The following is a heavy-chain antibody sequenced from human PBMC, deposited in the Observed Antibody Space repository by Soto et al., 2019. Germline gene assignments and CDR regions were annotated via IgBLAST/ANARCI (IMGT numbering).Heavy chain of an antibody. CDR2: IYTSGST. J-gene: IGHJ6*02. D-gene: IGHD3-22*01. CDR1: GGSISSYY. CDR3: ARDYYDSSGYYEGGYYYYYGMDV. V-gene: IGHV4-4*07. Sequence: SETLSITCTVSGGSISSYYWSWIRQPAGKGLEWIGRIYTSGSTNYNPSLKSRVTMSVDTSKNQFSLKLSSVTAADTAVYYCARDYYDSSGYYEGGYYYYYGMDVWGQGTTVTDSS.